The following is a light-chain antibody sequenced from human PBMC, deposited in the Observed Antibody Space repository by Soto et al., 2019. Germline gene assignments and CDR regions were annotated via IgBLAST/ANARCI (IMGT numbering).Light chain of an antibody. Sequence: DIQMTQSPSTXSGXXXXXVTITCRASQTIXXWLAWYQQKPGKAPKLLIYKASTLKSGVPSRFSGRGSGTEFTLTISSLQPDDFATYYCQHYNSYSEAFGQGTKVELK. CDR1: QTIXXW. CDR3: QHYNSYSEA. J-gene: IGKJ1*01. CDR2: KAS. V-gene: IGKV1-5*03.